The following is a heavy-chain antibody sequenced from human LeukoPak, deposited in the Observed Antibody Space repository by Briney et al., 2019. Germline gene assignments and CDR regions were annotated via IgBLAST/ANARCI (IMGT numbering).Heavy chain of an antibody. CDR3: ARTSPGNYYDSSGYYSSRYYYYYMDV. CDR1: GGSISSYY. D-gene: IGHD3-22*01. Sequence: SETLSLTCTVSGGSISSYYWSWIRQPAGKGLEWIGRIYTSGSTNYNPSLKSRVTMSVDTSKNQFSLKLSSVTAADTAVYYCARTSPGNYYDSSGYYSSRYYYYYMDVWGKGTTVTVSS. V-gene: IGHV4-4*07. J-gene: IGHJ6*03. CDR2: IYTSGST.